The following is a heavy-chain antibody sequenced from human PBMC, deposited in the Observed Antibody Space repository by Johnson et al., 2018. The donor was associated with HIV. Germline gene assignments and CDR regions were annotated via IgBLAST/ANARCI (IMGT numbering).Heavy chain of an antibody. Sequence: VQLVESGGGVVQPGGSLRLSCAAFGFTVSSNYMSWVRQAPGKGLEWVSVIYSGGSTYYADSVKGRFTISRDNSKNTLYLHMNSLRAEDTAVYYCARDQSNGWNRGAFDIWGQGTMVTVSS. J-gene: IGHJ3*02. CDR1: GFTVSSNY. CDR2: IYSGGST. CDR3: ARDQSNGWNRGAFDI. D-gene: IGHD6-19*01. V-gene: IGHV3-66*01.